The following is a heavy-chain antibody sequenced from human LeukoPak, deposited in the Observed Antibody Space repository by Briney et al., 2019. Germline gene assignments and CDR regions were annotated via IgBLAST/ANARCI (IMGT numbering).Heavy chain of an antibody. J-gene: IGHJ4*02. CDR2: ISGGDGST. D-gene: IGHD3-3*01. CDR3: AEAEIFGVVIDY. V-gene: IGHV3-23*01. CDR1: GFTFSSYA. Sequence: GGSLRLSCAASGFTFSSYAMSWVRQAPGKGLEWVSTISGGDGSTYFADSVKGRFTISRDNSKNTLYLQMNSLRAEDTAVYYCAEAEIFGVVIDYWGQGTLVTVSS.